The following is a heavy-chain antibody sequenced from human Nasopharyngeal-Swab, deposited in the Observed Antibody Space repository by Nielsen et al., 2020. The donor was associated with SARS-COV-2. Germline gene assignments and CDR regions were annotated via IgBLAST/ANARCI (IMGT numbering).Heavy chain of an antibody. V-gene: IGHV3-33*01. D-gene: IGHD1-1*01. Sequence: VRQAPGKGLEWVAVIWYDGSNKYYADSVKGRFTISRDNSKNTLYLQMNSLRAEDTAVYYCARGVRYNWNPDAFDIWGQGTIVTVSS. J-gene: IGHJ3*02. CDR3: ARGVRYNWNPDAFDI. CDR2: IWYDGSNK.